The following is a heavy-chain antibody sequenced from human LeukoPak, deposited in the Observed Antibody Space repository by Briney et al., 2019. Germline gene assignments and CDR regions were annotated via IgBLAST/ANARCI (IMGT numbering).Heavy chain of an antibody. CDR2: MNPNSGNT. CDR1: GYTFTSYD. J-gene: IGHJ5*02. D-gene: IGHD2-15*01. Sequence: ASVKVSCKASGYTFTSYDINWVRQATGQGLEWMGWMNPNSGNTGYAQKFQGRVTMTRNTSISTAYMELSSLRSEDTAVYYCARGRMYCSGGSCYRHRRWFDPWGQGTLVTVSS. CDR3: ARGRMYCSGGSCYRHRRWFDP. V-gene: IGHV1-8*01.